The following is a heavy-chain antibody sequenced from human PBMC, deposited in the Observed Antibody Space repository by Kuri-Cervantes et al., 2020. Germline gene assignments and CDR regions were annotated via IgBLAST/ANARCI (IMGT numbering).Heavy chain of an antibody. D-gene: IGHD6-13*01. CDR2: IIPIFGTA. CDR1: GGTFSSYA. J-gene: IGHJ5*02. Sequence: SVKVSCKASGGTFSSYAISWVRQAPGQGLEWMGGIIPIFGTANYAQKFQGRVTITADESTSTAYMELSSLRSEDTAVYYCARRRPSSSWYSGRGVGGWFDPWGQGTLVTVSS. CDR3: ARRRPSSSWYSGRGVGGWFDP. V-gene: IGHV1-69*13.